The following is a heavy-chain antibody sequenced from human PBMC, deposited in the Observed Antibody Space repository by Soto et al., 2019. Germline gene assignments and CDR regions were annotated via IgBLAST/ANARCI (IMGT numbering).Heavy chain of an antibody. CDR3: AREGKLYMTNYGMDV. CDR1: GFTFSSYG. CDR2: IWYDGSNK. V-gene: IGHV3-33*01. Sequence: GGSLRLSCAASGFTFSSYGMHWVRQAPGKGLEWVAVIWYDGSNKYYADSVKARFTISRDNSKNTLYLQMSSLRSEDTAVYYCAREGKLYMTNYGMDVWGQGTTVTVSS. J-gene: IGHJ6*02. D-gene: IGHD2-15*01.